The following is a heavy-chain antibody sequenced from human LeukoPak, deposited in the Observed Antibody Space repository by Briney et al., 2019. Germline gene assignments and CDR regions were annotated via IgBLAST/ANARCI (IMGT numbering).Heavy chain of an antibody. CDR2: IYTSGST. D-gene: IGHD3-22*01. CDR1: GGSISSYY. Sequence: PSETLSLTCTVSGGSISSYYWSWIRQPAGKGLEWIGRIYTSGSTNYNPSLKSRVTMSVDTSKNQFSLKLSSVTAADTAVYYCARVLAYYDSSGYSQLFDYWGQGTLVTVSS. CDR3: ARVLAYYDSSGYSQLFDY. J-gene: IGHJ4*02. V-gene: IGHV4-4*07.